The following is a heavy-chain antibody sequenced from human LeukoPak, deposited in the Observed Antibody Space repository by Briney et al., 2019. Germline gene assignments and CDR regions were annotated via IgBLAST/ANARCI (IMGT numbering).Heavy chain of an antibody. CDR2: INPNSGGT. D-gene: IGHD2-8*02. CDR3: ARHDPGLYHYYMDV. Sequence: ASVKVSCKASGYTFTGYYMHWVRQAPGQGLEWMGWINPNSGGTNYAQKFQGRVTMTRDTSINTVYMELSSLRSDDTAVYYCARHDPGLYHYYMDVWGKGTTVTVSS. CDR1: GYTFTGYY. V-gene: IGHV1-2*02. J-gene: IGHJ6*03.